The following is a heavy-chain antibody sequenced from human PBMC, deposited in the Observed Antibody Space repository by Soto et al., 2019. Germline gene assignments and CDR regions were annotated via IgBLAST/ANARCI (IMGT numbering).Heavy chain of an antibody. CDR2: TYYRSKWYN. CDR3: ARSAARRVDY. Sequence: SETLSLTCVISGDSVSSDSAAWNWIRQSPSRGLEWLGRTYYRSKWYNNYAVSVKSRITINPDTSKNQFSLQLNSVTPEDTAVYYCARSAARRVDYWGQGTLVTVSS. D-gene: IGHD2-15*01. J-gene: IGHJ4*02. V-gene: IGHV6-1*01. CDR1: GDSVSSDSAA.